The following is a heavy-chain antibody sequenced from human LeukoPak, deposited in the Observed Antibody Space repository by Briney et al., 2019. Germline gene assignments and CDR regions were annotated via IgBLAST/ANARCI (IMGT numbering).Heavy chain of an antibody. J-gene: IGHJ4*02. V-gene: IGHV3-9*01. CDR2: ISWNSGSI. CDR1: GFTFDDYA. Sequence: SLRLSCAASGFTFDDYAMHWVRQAPGKGLEWVSGISWNSGSIGYADSVKGRFTISRDNAKNSLYLQMNSLRAEDTALYYCAKDLYHYDSSGYSAFDYWGQGTLVTVSS. D-gene: IGHD3-22*01. CDR3: AKDLYHYDSSGYSAFDY.